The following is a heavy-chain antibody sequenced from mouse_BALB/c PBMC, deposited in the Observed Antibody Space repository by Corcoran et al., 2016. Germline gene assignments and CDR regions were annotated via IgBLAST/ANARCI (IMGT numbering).Heavy chain of an antibody. D-gene: IGHD2-4*01. CDR1: GFNIKDTY. J-gene: IGHJ2*01. CDR2: LDPANGNT. V-gene: IGHV14-3*02. CDR3: GRSREGNYVVY. Sequence: EVQLQQSGAELVKPGASAKLSCTASGFNIKDTYMHWVKQRPEQGLEWIGRLDPANGNTKYDPKFQGKATMTEDTSSNTAYLQHSSLTSEATAVYYCGRSREGNYVVYWGRGTTLPVSP.